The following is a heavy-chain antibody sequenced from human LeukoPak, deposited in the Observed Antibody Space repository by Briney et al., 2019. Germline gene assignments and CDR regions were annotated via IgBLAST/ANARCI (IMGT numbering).Heavy chain of an antibody. J-gene: IGHJ6*02. CDR1: GFTVSTNY. V-gene: IGHV3-53*01. CDR2: IYSDGRT. CDR3: ARNHHDFWRGYPYGMDV. Sequence: GGSLRLSCAASGFTVSTNYMSWVRQAPGKGLEWVSVIYSDGRTYYADSVKGRFTISGDNSKNTLYLQMNSLRAEDTAVYYCARNHHDFWRGYPYGMDVWGQGTTVTVSS. D-gene: IGHD3-3*01.